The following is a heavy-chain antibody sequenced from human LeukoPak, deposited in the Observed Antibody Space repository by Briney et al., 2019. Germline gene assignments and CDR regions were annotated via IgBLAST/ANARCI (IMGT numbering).Heavy chain of an antibody. J-gene: IGHJ3*02. CDR2: INWNGEST. D-gene: IGHD4-17*01. V-gene: IGHV3-20*04. CDR3: ARGQVTTVTGLAAFDI. CDR1: GFTFDDYG. Sequence: GGSLRLSCAASGFTFDDYGMNWVRQVPGKGLEWVSGINWNGESTGYADSVKGRFTISRDNAKNSLYLQMHSLRAEDKAVYYCARGQVTTVTGLAAFDIWGQGTMVTVSS.